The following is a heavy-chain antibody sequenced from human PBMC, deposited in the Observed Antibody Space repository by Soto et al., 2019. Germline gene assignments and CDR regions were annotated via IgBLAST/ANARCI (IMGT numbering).Heavy chain of an antibody. Sequence: SETLSLTCAVYGGSFSGYYWSWIRQPPGKGLEWIGEINHSGSTNYNPSLKSRVTISVDTSKNQFSLKLSSVTAADTAVYYCARIITRRFDYWGQGTLVTVSS. CDR3: ARIITRRFDY. D-gene: IGHD3-22*01. V-gene: IGHV4-34*01. CDR1: GGSFSGYY. J-gene: IGHJ4*02. CDR2: INHSGST.